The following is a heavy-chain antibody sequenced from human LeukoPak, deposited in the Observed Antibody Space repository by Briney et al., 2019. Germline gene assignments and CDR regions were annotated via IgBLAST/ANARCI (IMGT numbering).Heavy chain of an antibody. CDR2: ISGSGGST. CDR1: GFTFSSYA. Sequence: GGSLRLSCAASGFTFSSYAMSWVHQAPGKGLEWVSAISGSGGSTYYADSVKGRFTISRDNSKNTLYLQMNSLRAEDTAVYYCARTRGFGEPNDYFDYWGQGTLVTVSS. CDR3: ARTRGFGEPNDYFDY. V-gene: IGHV3-23*01. D-gene: IGHD3-10*01. J-gene: IGHJ4*02.